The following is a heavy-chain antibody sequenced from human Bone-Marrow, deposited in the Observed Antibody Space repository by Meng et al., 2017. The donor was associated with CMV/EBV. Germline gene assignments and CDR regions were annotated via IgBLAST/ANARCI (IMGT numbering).Heavy chain of an antibody. CDR2: ISSSGSTI. CDR3: ARLLWFGELSPGGGDY. D-gene: IGHD3-10*01. J-gene: IGHJ4*02. Sequence: GESLKISGAASGFTFSDYYMTWIRQAPGKGLEWVSYISSSGSTIYYADSVKGRFTISRDNAKNSLYLQMNSLRAEDTAVYYCARLLWFGELSPGGGDYWGQGTLVTVSS. V-gene: IGHV3-11*04. CDR1: GFTFSDYY.